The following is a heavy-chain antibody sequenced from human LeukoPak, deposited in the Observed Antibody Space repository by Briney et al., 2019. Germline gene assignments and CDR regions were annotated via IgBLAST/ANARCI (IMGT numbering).Heavy chain of an antibody. CDR3: AKGIAAAGRIYFDY. CDR1: GFTFSSYA. Sequence: GGSLRLSCAASGFTFSSYAMSWVRQAPGKGLEWVSAISGSGGSTYYADSVKGRFTISRDSSRNTLYLQMNSLRAEDTAVYYCAKGIAAAGRIYFDYWGQGTLVTVSS. V-gene: IGHV3-23*01. J-gene: IGHJ4*02. D-gene: IGHD6-13*01. CDR2: ISGSGGST.